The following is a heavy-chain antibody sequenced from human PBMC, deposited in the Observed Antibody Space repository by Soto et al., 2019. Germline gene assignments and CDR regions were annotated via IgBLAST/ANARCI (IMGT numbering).Heavy chain of an antibody. CDR2: INPSGGST. D-gene: IGHD3-10*01. Sequence: ASVKVSCKASGYTLTSYYMHWVRQAPGQGLEWMGIINPSGGSTSYAQKFQGRVTMTRDTSTSTVYMELSSLRSEDTAVYYCARASRITMVRGYMDVWGQGTTVTVSS. CDR1: GYTLTSYY. CDR3: ARASRITMVRGYMDV. J-gene: IGHJ6*02. V-gene: IGHV1-46*01.